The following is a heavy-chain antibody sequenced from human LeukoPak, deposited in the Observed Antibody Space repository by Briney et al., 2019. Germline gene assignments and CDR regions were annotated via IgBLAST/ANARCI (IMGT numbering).Heavy chain of an antibody. J-gene: IGHJ4*02. V-gene: IGHV5-51*01. CDR1: GYSFTSYW. CDR2: IYPGDSDT. D-gene: IGHD6-13*01. Sequence: GESLKISCKGSGYSFTSYWIGWVLQMPGKGLEWMVIIYPGDSDTRYSPSFQGQVTISADKSISTAYLQWSSLKASDTAMYYCARVFDVDGSWFFDYSGQGTLVTVSS. CDR3: ARVFDVDGSWFFDY.